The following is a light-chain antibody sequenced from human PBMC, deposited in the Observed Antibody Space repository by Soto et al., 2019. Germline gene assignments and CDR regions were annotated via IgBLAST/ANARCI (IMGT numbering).Light chain of an antibody. J-gene: IGKJ2*01. CDR2: AAS. Sequence: DIQMTQSPSSLSASVGDRVTITCRASQSISSYLNWYQQKPGKAPKLLIYAASSLQSRVPSRFSGSGSGTDFTLTISSLQPDDFATYYCQQSYSTPYTFGQGTKLEIK. CDR1: QSISSY. V-gene: IGKV1-39*01. CDR3: QQSYSTPYT.